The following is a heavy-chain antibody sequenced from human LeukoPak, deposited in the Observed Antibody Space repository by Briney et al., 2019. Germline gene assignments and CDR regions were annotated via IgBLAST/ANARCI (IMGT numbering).Heavy chain of an antibody. CDR1: GFTFSGFT. V-gene: IGHV3-7*01. D-gene: IGHD3-10*01. CDR3: ARAGSHWHYVY. Sequence: GGSLRLSCAASGFTFSGFTMSWVRQSPTKGLEWVANIKQDGSERYYVDSVKGRFTISRDNAKNSLSLQMNNLRVEDTAVYYCARAGSHWHYVYWGQGTVVTVSS. J-gene: IGHJ4*02. CDR2: IKQDGSER.